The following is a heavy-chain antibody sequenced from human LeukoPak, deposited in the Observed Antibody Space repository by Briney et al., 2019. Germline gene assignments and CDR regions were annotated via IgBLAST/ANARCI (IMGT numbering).Heavy chain of an antibody. D-gene: IGHD3-10*01. CDR3: ARHYYGSGSFDY. V-gene: IGHV4-4*09. Sequence: PSETLSLTCTVSGGSISGYYWSWIRQPPGKGLEWIGYIYTSGSTNYNPSLKSRVTISVDTSKNQFSLKLSSVTAADTAVYYCARHYYGSGSFDYWGQGTLVTVSS. CDR2: IYTSGST. CDR1: GGSISGYY. J-gene: IGHJ4*02.